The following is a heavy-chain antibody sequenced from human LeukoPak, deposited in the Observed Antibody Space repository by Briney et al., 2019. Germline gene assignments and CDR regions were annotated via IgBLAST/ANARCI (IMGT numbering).Heavy chain of an antibody. CDR2: INSDGSLT. CDR3: ARDRYRQGGRYFDY. CDR1: GFTISSFW. V-gene: IGHV3-74*03. Sequence: PGGSLRLSCGASGFTISSFWMHWVRQAPGKGLVWVSRINSDGSLTMYADSVKGRFTISRDNAKNTLYLRMNSLRAEDTAVYYCARDRYRQGGRYFDYWGQGTLVTVSS. J-gene: IGHJ4*02. D-gene: IGHD1-1*01.